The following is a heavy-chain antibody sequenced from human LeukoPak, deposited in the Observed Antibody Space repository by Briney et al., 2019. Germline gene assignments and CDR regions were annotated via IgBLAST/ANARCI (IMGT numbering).Heavy chain of an antibody. CDR3: ARKSEQLKFDY. V-gene: IGHV1-18*01. D-gene: IGHD6-13*01. CDR2: ISAYNGNT. CDR1: GYTFTSYD. Sequence: ASVKVSCKASGYTFTSYDINWVRQATGQGLEWMGWISAYNGNTNYAQKLQGRVTMTTDTSTSTAYMELRSLRSDDTAVYYCARKSEQLKFDYWGQGTLVTVSS. J-gene: IGHJ4*02.